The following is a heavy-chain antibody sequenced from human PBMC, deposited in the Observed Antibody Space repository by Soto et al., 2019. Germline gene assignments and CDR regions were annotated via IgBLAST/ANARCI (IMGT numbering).Heavy chain of an antibody. CDR2: INRNGGT. J-gene: IGHJ4*02. CDR3: ARGRGRTTGSYPMY. D-gene: IGHD6-6*01. V-gene: IGHV4-34*02. CDR1: GGSFSGYY. Sequence: QVQLQQRGAGLLKPSETLSLTCAVFGGSFSGYYWSWIRQPPGKGLEWIGEINRNGGTNYNPSPKSRVTISGDSSNSQFSLTLTSATAADTAVYYCARGRGRTTGSYPMYWGQRTLVTVSS.